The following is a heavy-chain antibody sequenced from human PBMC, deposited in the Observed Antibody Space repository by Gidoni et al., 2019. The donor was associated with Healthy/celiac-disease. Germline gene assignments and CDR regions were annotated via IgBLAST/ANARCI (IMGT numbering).Heavy chain of an antibody. CDR2: TRNKADRYTT. V-gene: IGHV3-72*01. CDR3: ARVWKDIVVVPAAIWNYYYYYYMDV. CDR1: GTTLMDKQ. Sequence: EVQLVESGGGWVQPGGSRKLSGAAAGTTLMDKQRDGVRQAPGRGLEGVCRTRNKADRYTTEYAASVKGRFTISRDDSKNSLYLQMNSLKTEDTAVYYCARVWKDIVVVPAAIWNYYYYYYMDVWGKGTTVTVSS. J-gene: IGHJ6*03. D-gene: IGHD2-2*02.